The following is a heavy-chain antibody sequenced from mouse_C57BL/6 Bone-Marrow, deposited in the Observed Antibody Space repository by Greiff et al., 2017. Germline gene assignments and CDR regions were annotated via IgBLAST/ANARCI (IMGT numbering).Heavy chain of an antibody. J-gene: IGHJ1*03. CDR1: GYTFTSYW. Sequence: QVQLQQPGAELVKPGASVKLSCKASGYTFTSYWMQWVKQRPGQGLEWIGEIDPSDSYTNYNQKFKGKATLTVDTSSSTAYMQLSSLTSEDSAVYYCTAYYSNDDWYVDVWGTGTTVTVSS. D-gene: IGHD2-5*01. CDR2: IDPSDSYT. CDR3: TAYYSNDDWYVDV. V-gene: IGHV1-50*01.